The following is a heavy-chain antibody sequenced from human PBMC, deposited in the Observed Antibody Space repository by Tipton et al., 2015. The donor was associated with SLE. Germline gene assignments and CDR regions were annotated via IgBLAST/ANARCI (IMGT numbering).Heavy chain of an antibody. Sequence: SLRLSCAASGFTFSSYGMHWVRQAPGKGLEWVAFIRYDGSNKYYADSVKGRFTISRDNSKNTLYLQMNSLRAEDTAVYYCATNWNYGDGGGAFDIWGQGTMVTVSS. CDR2: IRYDGSNK. CDR3: ATNWNYGDGGGAFDI. V-gene: IGHV3-30*02. J-gene: IGHJ3*02. D-gene: IGHD1-7*01. CDR1: GFTFSSYG.